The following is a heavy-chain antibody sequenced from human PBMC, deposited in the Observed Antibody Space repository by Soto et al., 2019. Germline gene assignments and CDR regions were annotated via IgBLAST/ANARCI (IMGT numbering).Heavy chain of an antibody. CDR2: IKEGGSEK. CDR3: VQYSGSYAMMA. Sequence: GGSLRLSCAASGFTFSNYWMSWVRQAPGKGLEWVANIKEGGSEKYYVDSVKGRFTISRDDTRNSLYLQMNNLRAEDTAVYHCVQYSGSYAMMAWGQGTLVTVSS. J-gene: IGHJ5*02. V-gene: IGHV3-7*01. CDR1: GFTFSNYW. D-gene: IGHD1-26*01.